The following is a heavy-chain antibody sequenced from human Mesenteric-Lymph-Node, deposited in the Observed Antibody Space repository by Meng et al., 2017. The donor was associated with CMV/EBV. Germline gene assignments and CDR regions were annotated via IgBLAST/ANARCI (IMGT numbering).Heavy chain of an antibody. CDR2: INHSGST. V-gene: IGHV4-34*01. CDR3: ARAYDSPYYFDY. CDR1: GGSFSGYY. D-gene: IGHD3-3*01. Sequence: SETLSLTCGFYGGSFSGYYWSWIRQPPGKGLEWIGEINHSGSTNYNPSLKSRVSISVDTSKNQFSLKLSSVTAADTAVYYCARAYDSPYYFDYWAQGTLVTVSS. J-gene: IGHJ4*02.